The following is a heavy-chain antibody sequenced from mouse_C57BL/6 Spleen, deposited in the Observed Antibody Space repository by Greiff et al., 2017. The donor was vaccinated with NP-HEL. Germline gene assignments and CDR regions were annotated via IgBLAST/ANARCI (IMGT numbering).Heavy chain of an antibody. D-gene: IGHD2-10*01. CDR1: GYTFTSYW. V-gene: IGHV1-55*01. CDR3: ARPSYSYDAMGY. J-gene: IGHJ4*01. Sequence: QVQLQQPGAELVKPGASVKMSCKASGYTFTSYWITWVKQRPGQGLEWIGDIYPGSGSTNYNEKFKSKATLTVDTSSSTAYMQLSTLTSEDSAVYCSARPSYSYDAMGYGGQGTSVTVNS. CDR2: IYPGSGST.